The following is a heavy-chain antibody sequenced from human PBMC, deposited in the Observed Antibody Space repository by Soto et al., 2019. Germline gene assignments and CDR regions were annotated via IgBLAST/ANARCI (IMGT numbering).Heavy chain of an antibody. J-gene: IGHJ5*02. CDR1: GFTFSSYS. Sequence: GGSLRLSCAASGFTFSSYSMNWVRQAPGKGLEWVSSISSSSSYIYYADSVKGRFTISRDNAKNSLYLQMNSLRAEDTAVYYCARDRLVPAASWSLDWFDPWGQGTLVTVSS. CDR3: ARDRLVPAASWSLDWFDP. D-gene: IGHD2-2*01. CDR2: ISSSSSYI. V-gene: IGHV3-21*01.